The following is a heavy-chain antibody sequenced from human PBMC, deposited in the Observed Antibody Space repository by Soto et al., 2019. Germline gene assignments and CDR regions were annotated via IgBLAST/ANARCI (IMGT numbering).Heavy chain of an antibody. CDR3: AVIPYYYGSGSYYNHDY. CDR2: ISAYNGNT. CDR1: GYTFTSYG. D-gene: IGHD3-10*01. J-gene: IGHJ4*02. V-gene: IGHV1-18*01. Sequence: ASVKASCKASGYTFTSYGISWVRQAPGQGLEWMGWISAYNGNTNYAQKLQGRVTMTTDTSTSTAYMELRSLRSDDTAVYYCAVIPYYYGSGSYYNHDYWGQGTLVTVSS.